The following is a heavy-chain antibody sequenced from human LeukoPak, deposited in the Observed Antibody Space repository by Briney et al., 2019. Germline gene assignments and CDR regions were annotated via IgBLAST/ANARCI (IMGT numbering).Heavy chain of an antibody. CDR3: ARDSIAVAGTWYFDL. CDR1: GFTFDDYA. J-gene: IGHJ2*01. V-gene: IGHV3-9*01. CDR2: ITWNGGGR. Sequence: KTGGSLRLSCAASGFTFDDYAMFWVRQAPGKGLEWVSRITWNGGGRGYADSVKGRFTISRDNAKNSLYLQMNSLRAEDTAVYYCARDSIAVAGTWYFDLWGRGTLVTVSS. D-gene: IGHD6-19*01.